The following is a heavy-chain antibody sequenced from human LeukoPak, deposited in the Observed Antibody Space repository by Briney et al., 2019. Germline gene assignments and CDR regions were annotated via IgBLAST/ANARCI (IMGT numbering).Heavy chain of an antibody. J-gene: IGHJ4*02. CDR3: AREAYCGGDCYISYFDY. Sequence: PGGSLRLSCAASGFTFSNYNMNWVRQAPGKGLEWVSYISSSGAIYYADSVKGRFTISRDNAKNSLYLQMNSLRAEDTAVYYCAREAYCGGDCYISYFDYWGQGTLVTVSS. D-gene: IGHD2-21*01. CDR2: ISSSGAI. CDR1: GFTFSNYN. V-gene: IGHV3-69-1*01.